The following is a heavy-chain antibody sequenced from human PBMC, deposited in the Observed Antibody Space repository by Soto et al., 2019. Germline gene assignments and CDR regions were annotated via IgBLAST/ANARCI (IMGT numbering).Heavy chain of an antibody. J-gene: IGHJ4*02. CDR2: VYPGDSDT. V-gene: IGHV5-51*01. CDR1: GYSFVYYW. Sequence: EVQLVQSESEVKKPGESLKISCKVSGYSFVYYWIGWVRQMPGKGLEWVGNVYPGDSDTDYSPSFQGHVTISADKSITTTYLQWSSLQASDTAIYYCARQSLSSSALDFWGQGTLVIVSS. D-gene: IGHD6-13*01. CDR3: ARQSLSSSALDF.